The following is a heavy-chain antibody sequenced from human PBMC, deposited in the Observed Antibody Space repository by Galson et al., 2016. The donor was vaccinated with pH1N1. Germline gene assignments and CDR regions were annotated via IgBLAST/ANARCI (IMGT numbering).Heavy chain of an antibody. Sequence: SLRLSCAASGFTFSSYAVSWVRQAPGKGLEWVSGISGGGGSTHYADSVKGRFTISRDNSRNTLYLQMNSLRADDTAVYYCAKAHTTRSGTYPYFFDYWGQGTLVTVSS. CDR2: ISGGGGST. J-gene: IGHJ4*02. D-gene: IGHD1-26*01. V-gene: IGHV3-23*01. CDR1: GFTFSSYA. CDR3: AKAHTTRSGTYPYFFDY.